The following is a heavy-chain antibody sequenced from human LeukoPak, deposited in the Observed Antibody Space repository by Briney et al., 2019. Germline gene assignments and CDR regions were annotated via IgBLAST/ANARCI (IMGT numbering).Heavy chain of an antibody. Sequence: GGSLRLSCTASGFTFGDYVMSWVRQAPRKGLEWVGFIRSKAYGGTTKNAASVKGRFTISRDDSKNTLYLQMNSLRAEDTAVYYCARATLGYCSGGSCYPDAFDIWGQGTMVTVSS. CDR1: GFTFGDYV. D-gene: IGHD2-15*01. J-gene: IGHJ3*02. CDR2: IRSKAYGGTT. CDR3: ARATLGYCSGGSCYPDAFDI. V-gene: IGHV3-49*04.